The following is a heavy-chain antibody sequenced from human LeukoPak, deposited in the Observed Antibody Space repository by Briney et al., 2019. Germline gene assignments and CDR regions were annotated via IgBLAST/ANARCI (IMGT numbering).Heavy chain of an antibody. CDR3: AKDNDFWSGYYYYYYYYMDV. D-gene: IGHD3-3*01. CDR2: IRYDGSNK. V-gene: IGHV3-30*02. J-gene: IGHJ6*03. Sequence: PGGSLRLSCAASGFTFSSYGMHWVRQAPGKGLEWVAFIRYDGSNKYYADFVKGRFTISRDNSKNTLYLQMNSLRAEDTAVYYCAKDNDFWSGYYYYYYYYMDVWGKGTTVTVSS. CDR1: GFTFSSYG.